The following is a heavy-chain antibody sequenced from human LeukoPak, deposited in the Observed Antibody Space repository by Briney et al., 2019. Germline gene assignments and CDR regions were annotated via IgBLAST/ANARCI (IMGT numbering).Heavy chain of an antibody. J-gene: IGHJ5*02. D-gene: IGHD4-17*01. CDR2: INPSGGST. V-gene: IGHV1-46*01. Sequence: GASVKVSCKASGYTFTSYYMHWVRQAPGQGLEWMGIINPSGGSTSYAQKFQGRVTMTRDTSTSTVYMELSSLRSEDTAVYYCARGSTSYGDYLNWFDPWGQGTLVTVSS. CDR3: ARGSTSYGDYLNWFDP. CDR1: GYTFTSYY.